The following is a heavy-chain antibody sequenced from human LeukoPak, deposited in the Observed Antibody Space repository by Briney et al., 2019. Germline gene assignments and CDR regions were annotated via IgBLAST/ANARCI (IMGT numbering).Heavy chain of an antibody. V-gene: IGHV3-7*01. J-gene: IGHJ4*02. CDR3: ARVFGAGYSDY. D-gene: IGHD4/OR15-4a*01. Sequence: PGGSLRLSCAASGFTFSSYWMSWVRQAPGKGLEWVARIKQDGSEKYYVYSVKGRVTISRDNAKNSLYLQMNSLRAKDTAVYYCARVFGAGYSDYWGQGTLVTVSA. CDR2: IKQDGSEK. CDR1: GFTFSSYW.